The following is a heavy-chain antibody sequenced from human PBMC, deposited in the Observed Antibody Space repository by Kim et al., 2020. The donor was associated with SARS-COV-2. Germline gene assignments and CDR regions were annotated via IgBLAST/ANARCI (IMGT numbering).Heavy chain of an antibody. Sequence: GGSLRLSCEVSGITFSALGMHWVRQAPGQGLEWVAVILNDGSNDNYAESVQGRFTVSRDNSKNTLYLQMNSLTTDDTAVYYCAKGRGARPVFQHWGRGT. CDR2: ILNDGSND. CDR3: AKGRGARPVFQH. J-gene: IGHJ1*01. D-gene: IGHD3-10*01. V-gene: IGHV3-30*18. CDR1: GITFSALG.